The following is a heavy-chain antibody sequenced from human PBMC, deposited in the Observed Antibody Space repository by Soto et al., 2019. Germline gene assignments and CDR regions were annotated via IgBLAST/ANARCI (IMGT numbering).Heavy chain of an antibody. D-gene: IGHD3-22*01. V-gene: IGHV5-10-1*01. Sequence: GDSLKISCKGSGYSFTSYWISWVRQMPGKGLEWMGRIDPSDSYTNYSPSFQGHVTISADKSISTAYLQWSSLKASDTAMYYCATITSYDSSGYRGRYYYGMHVWVQGTTVTVSS. CDR3: ATITSYDSSGYRGRYYYGMHV. CDR1: GYSFTSYW. J-gene: IGHJ6*02. CDR2: IDPSDSYT.